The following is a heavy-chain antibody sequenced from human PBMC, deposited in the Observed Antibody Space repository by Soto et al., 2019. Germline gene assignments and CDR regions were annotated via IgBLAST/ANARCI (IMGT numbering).Heavy chain of an antibody. D-gene: IGHD3-10*01. J-gene: IGHJ5*02. CDR3: AREAILWFGELLA. CDR1: GFTFSSYS. Sequence: GGSLRLSCAASGFTFSSYSMNWVRQAPGKGLEWVSSISSSSSYIYYADSVKGRFTISRDNAKNSLYLQMNSLRAEDTAVYYCAREAILWFGELLAWGQGTLVTVSS. CDR2: ISSSSSYI. V-gene: IGHV3-21*01.